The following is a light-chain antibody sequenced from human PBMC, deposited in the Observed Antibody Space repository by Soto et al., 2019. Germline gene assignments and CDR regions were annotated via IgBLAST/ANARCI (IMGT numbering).Light chain of an antibody. CDR1: SSDVGAYNY. J-gene: IGLJ3*02. CDR2: DVS. V-gene: IGLV2-11*01. CDR3: CSYAGSYPWV. Sequence: QYALTQPRSVSGSPGQSVTIYCTGNSSDVGAYNYVSWYQHHPGKAPKVMIYDVSERPSGVPDRFSGSKSDNKASLTISGLQAEDEADYYCCSYAGSYPWVFGGGTQLTVL.